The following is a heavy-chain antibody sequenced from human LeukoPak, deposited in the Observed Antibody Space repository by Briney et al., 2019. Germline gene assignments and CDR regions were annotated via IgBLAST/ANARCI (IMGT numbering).Heavy chain of an antibody. CDR1: GGSFSGYY. CDR3: ARGYSPVVVVAATVYFDY. V-gene: IGHV4-34*01. D-gene: IGHD2-15*01. Sequence: SETLSLTCAVYGGSFSGYYWSWVRQPPGKGLEGIGEINHSGSTNYNPSLKSRVTISVDTSKNQFSLTLSSVTAADTAVYYCARGYSPVVVVAATVYFDYWGQGTLVTVS. CDR2: INHSGST. J-gene: IGHJ4*02.